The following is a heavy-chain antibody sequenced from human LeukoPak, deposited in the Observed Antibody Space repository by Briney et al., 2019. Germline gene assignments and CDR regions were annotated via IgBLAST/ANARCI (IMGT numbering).Heavy chain of an antibody. D-gene: IGHD6-6*01. Sequence: ASVKVSCKTSGYTFTSYDINWVRQAPGQGLEWTGSISTYKGNTNYAQKLQGRVTVTTDTSTSAVYMELRSLRSDDTAVYYCGRSMDSSTSRLIEYWGQGTLVTVSS. CDR2: ISTYKGNT. CDR1: GYTFTSYD. CDR3: GRSMDSSTSRLIEY. J-gene: IGHJ4*02. V-gene: IGHV1-18*01.